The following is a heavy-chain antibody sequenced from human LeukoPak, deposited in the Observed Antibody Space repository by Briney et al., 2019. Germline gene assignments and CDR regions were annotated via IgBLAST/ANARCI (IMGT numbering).Heavy chain of an antibody. CDR3: ARYVETTMLT. Sequence: PGESLRLSCAASGFTFSSYTMNWVRQAPGKGLEWVSYIYSNYSTIYYPDSVRGRFTISRDNAKNSLYLQMNSLRDEDTAVYYCARYVETTMLTWGQGTLVSLSS. D-gene: IGHD5-18*01. V-gene: IGHV3-48*02. CDR2: IYSNYSTI. J-gene: IGHJ4*02. CDR1: GFTFSSYT.